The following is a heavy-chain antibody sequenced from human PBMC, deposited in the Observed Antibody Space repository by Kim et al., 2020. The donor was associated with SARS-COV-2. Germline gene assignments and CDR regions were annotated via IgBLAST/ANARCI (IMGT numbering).Heavy chain of an antibody. D-gene: IGHD3-22*01. Sequence: SETLSLTCAVYGGSFSGYYWSWIRQPPGKGLEWIGEINHSGSTNYNPSLKSRVTISVDTSKNQFSLKLSSVTAADTAVYYCARGYDAPYFDYWGQGTLVTVSS. V-gene: IGHV4-34*01. J-gene: IGHJ4*02. CDR3: ARGYDAPYFDY. CDR1: GGSFSGYY. CDR2: INHSGST.